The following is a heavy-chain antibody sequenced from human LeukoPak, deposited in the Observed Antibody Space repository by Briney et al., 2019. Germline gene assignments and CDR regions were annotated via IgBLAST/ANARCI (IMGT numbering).Heavy chain of an antibody. V-gene: IGHV1-2*02. D-gene: IGHD6-19*01. J-gene: IGHJ4*02. CDR3: ARDQRYSSAWYDEGGYYFDY. CDR1: GYTFTDYY. Sequence: ASVKVSCKASGYTFTDYYMHWVRQATGQGLEWMGWINPNSGGTKYVQKFQGRVTVTRDTSISTAYMELSRLRSDDTAVYYCARDQRYSSAWYDEGGYYFDYWGQGTPVTVSS. CDR2: INPNSGGT.